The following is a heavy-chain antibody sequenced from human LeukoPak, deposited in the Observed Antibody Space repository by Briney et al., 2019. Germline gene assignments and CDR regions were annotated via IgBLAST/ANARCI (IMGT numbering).Heavy chain of an antibody. Sequence: GGSLRLSCAASGFTLSSYLMTWVRQAPGKGLEWVANIKEDGSETYYVDAVKGRFTISRDNAKNSVYLQMNSLRAEDTAVYYCAKDSLYSSSDYWGQGTLVTVSS. CDR1: GFTLSSYL. J-gene: IGHJ4*02. V-gene: IGHV3-7*03. D-gene: IGHD6-6*01. CDR2: IKEDGSET. CDR3: AKDSLYSSSDY.